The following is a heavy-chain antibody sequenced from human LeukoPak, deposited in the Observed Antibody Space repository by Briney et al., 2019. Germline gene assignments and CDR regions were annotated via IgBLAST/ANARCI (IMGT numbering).Heavy chain of an antibody. CDR1: GGSISSYY. J-gene: IGHJ4*02. CDR3: ASYYGDGFEGEY. CDR2: INHSGST. D-gene: IGHD4-17*01. V-gene: IGHV4-34*01. Sequence: PSETLSLTCTVSGGSISSYYWSWIRQPPGKGLEWIGEINHSGSTNYNPSLKSRVTISVDTSKNQFSLKLSSVTAADTAVYYCASYYGDGFEGEYWGQGTLVTVSS.